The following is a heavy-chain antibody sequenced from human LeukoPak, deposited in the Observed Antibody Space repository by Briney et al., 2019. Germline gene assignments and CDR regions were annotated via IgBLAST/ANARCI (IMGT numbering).Heavy chain of an antibody. CDR1: GYTFTSFA. V-gene: IGHV7-4-1*02. CDR2: IHPSTGNP. CDR3: XXXXXHLGELSLPNY. Sequence: ASVKVSCKASGYTFTSFAINWVRQAPGQGLEWMGWIHPSTGNPTYAQGFTGRFVFSLDTSVSTTYLQISSLKAEDTAVYYCXXXXXHLGELSLPNYWGQGTLVTVSS. D-gene: IGHD3-16*02. J-gene: IGHJ4*02.